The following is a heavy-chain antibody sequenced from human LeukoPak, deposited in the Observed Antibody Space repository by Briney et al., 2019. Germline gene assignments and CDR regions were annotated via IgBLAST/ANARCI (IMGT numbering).Heavy chain of an antibody. CDR1: GFTFSNCG. V-gene: IGHV3-30*03. J-gene: IGHJ4*02. D-gene: IGHD3-10*01. Sequence: PGGSLRLSCAASGFTFSNCGMHWVRQAPGKGLEWVALISYEGSKKYYADFVKGRFTISRDNSKNTLYLQMNSLRAEDTAVYYCARDISPSYFGGFDYWGQGTLVTVSS. CDR3: ARDISPSYFGGFDY. CDR2: ISYEGSKK.